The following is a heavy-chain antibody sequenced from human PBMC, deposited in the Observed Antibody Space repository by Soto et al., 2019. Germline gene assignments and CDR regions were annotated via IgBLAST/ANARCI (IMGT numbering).Heavy chain of an antibody. J-gene: IGHJ4*02. CDR2: INAGNGNT. Sequence: QVQLVQSGAEVKKPGASVKVSCKASGYTFTSYAMHWVRQAPGQRLEWMGWINAGNGNTKYSQKFQGRVTITRDTSASTAYLELSSLRSEDTAVYYCARGLYGYLHYFDYWGQGTLVTVSS. CDR3: ARGLYGYLHYFDY. CDR1: GYTFTSYA. V-gene: IGHV1-3*01. D-gene: IGHD5-18*01.